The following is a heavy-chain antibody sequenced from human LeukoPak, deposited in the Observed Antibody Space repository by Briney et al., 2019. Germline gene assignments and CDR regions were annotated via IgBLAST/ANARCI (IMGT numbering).Heavy chain of an antibody. J-gene: IGHJ5*02. CDR2: ISGGGVST. D-gene: IGHD2-2*01. Sequence: GGSLRLSCAASGFTFSSYEMNWVRQAPGKGLEWVSAISGGGVSTYYADSVKGRFTISRDNSRNTLYLQMNSLRADDTALYYCAKIRSWTSWFDPWGQGTLVTVSS. V-gene: IGHV3-23*01. CDR3: AKIRSWTSWFDP. CDR1: GFTFSSYE.